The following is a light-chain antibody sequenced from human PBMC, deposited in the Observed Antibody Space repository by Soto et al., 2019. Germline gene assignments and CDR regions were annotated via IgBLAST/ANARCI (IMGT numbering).Light chain of an antibody. CDR1: QSLNSY. CDR2: KAS. V-gene: IGKV1-5*03. Sequence: DIQMTQSPSTLSASVGDRVTITCRASQSLNSYLAWYQQKPGKAPKLLIYKASSLQSGVPSRFSGSGSGTDFTLTISSLQAEDVAVYYCQQYYSTPPTFGGGTKVEIK. J-gene: IGKJ4*01. CDR3: QQYYSTPPT.